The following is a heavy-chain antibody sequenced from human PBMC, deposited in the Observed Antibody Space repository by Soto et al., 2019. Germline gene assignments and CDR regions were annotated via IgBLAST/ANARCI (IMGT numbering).Heavy chain of an antibody. CDR2: IYSGGSK. CDR3: ARATGYCSGGSCTYYIDV. Sequence: EVQLVESGGGLVQPGGSLRLSCAASGFTVSSNYMSWVRQAPGKGLEWVAVIYSGGSKYYSDAVKGRFTIYRDNSKNTLYLQMNSLRAEDTAVYYCARATGYCSGGSCTYYIDVWGKGTPVTVSS. D-gene: IGHD2-15*01. CDR1: GFTVSSNY. V-gene: IGHV3-66*01. J-gene: IGHJ6*03.